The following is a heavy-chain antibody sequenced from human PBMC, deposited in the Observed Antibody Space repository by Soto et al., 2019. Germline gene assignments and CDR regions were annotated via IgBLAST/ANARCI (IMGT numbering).Heavy chain of an antibody. CDR3: AAGAGWEQGY. J-gene: IGHJ4*02. CDR1: GFTLSNYF. CDR2: INQDGGVK. Sequence: EVQLVESGGGLVQPGGSLRLSCSASGFTLSNYFMAWVRQAPGKGLEWVANINQDGGVKHYVDSVRGRFTTSRDNAKNSLPLEINTLPVVDTAVYFGAAGAGWEQGYWCQGTLVTVSS. D-gene: IGHD1-26*01. V-gene: IGHV3-7*05.